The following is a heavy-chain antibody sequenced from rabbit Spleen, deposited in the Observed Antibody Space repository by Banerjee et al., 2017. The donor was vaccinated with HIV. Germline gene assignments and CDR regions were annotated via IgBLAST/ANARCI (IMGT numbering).Heavy chain of an antibody. D-gene: IGHD1-1*01. CDR1: GIDFSGSLW. CDR3: ARDDGRSLYYVDLLRL. CDR2: IRTDTGNT. V-gene: IGHV1S40*01. J-gene: IGHJ4*01. Sequence: QSLEESGGGLVQPEGSLTLTCKVSGIDFSGSLWMCWVRQAPGKGLEWIACIRTDTGNTGYASWAKGRFTISKTSSTTVTLQLTSLTVADTATYFCARDDGRSLYYVDLLRLWGQGTLVTVS.